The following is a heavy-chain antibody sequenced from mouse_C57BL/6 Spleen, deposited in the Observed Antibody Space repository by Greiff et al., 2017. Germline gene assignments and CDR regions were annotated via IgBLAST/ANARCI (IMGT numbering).Heavy chain of an antibody. V-gene: IGHV1-52*01. CDR3: ARSYYDYVGYCFDD. D-gene: IGHD2-4*01. CDR2: IDPSDSET. J-gene: IGHJ2*01. Sequence: VQLQQPGAELVRPGSSVKLSCKASGYTFTSYWMHWVKQRPIQGLEWIGNIDPSDSETHYNQKFKDKATLTVDKSSSKAYMQLSSLTSEDSAVYYCARSYYDYVGYCFDDWGKGTTLTVSS. CDR1: GYTFTSYW.